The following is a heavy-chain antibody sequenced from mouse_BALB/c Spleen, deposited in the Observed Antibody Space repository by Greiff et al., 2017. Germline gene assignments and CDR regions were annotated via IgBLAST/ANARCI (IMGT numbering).Heavy chain of an antibody. J-gene: IGHJ1*01. V-gene: IGHV5-12-2*01. CDR2: ISNGGGST. CDR1: GFTFSSYT. CDR3: ARQVYGSSWGYFDV. Sequence: EVKLVESGGGLVQPGGSLKLSCAASGFTFSSYTMSWVRQTPEKRLEWVAYISNGGGSTYYPDTVKGRFTISRDNAKNTLYLQMSSLKSEDTAMYYCARQVYGSSWGYFDVWGAGTTVTVSS. D-gene: IGHD1-1*01.